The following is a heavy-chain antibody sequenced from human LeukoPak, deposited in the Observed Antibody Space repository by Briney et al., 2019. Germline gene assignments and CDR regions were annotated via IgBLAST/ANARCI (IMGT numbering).Heavy chain of an antibody. J-gene: IGHJ4*02. Sequence: PGGPLRLSCAASGFTFSIYGMHWVRQAPGKGLEWVAVISYDGSNKYYADSVKGRFTISRDDSKNTLFLQMNSLRAEDTAVYYCAKDWGSLRGYGHLFDYWGQGTLVTVSS. V-gene: IGHV3-30*18. CDR1: GFTFSIYG. CDR2: ISYDGSNK. D-gene: IGHD5-18*01. CDR3: AKDWGSLRGYGHLFDY.